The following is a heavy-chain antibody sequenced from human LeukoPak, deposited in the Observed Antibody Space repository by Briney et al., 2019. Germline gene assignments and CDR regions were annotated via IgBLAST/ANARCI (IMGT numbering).Heavy chain of an antibody. D-gene: IGHD3-16*01. CDR1: GFTVGSNC. J-gene: IGHJ4*02. V-gene: IGHV3-53*01. Sequence: GGSLRLSCAASGFTVGSNCMTWVRQAPGEGLEWVSVTYNSGTTYYADSVKGRFTVSRDNSKNTLHLQMNSLRAEDTAVYYCSGGGRAVSDYWGQGTLVTVSS. CDR3: SGGGRAVSDY. CDR2: TYNSGTT.